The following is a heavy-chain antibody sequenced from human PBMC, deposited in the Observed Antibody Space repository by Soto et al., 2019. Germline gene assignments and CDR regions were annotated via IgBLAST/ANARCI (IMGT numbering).Heavy chain of an antibody. D-gene: IGHD3-10*01. V-gene: IGHV1-69*12. Sequence: QVQLVQSGAEVKKPGSSVKVSCKASGGTFSRYAIDWVRQAPGQGLEWVGGIIPIFGTADYAQKFKGRVTITAADSTSSDYMELTSLSAEDTAVDYCAGCHTGVGSGDYFDCWGQGTLVNVSS. J-gene: IGHJ4*02. CDR1: GGTFSRYA. CDR3: AGCHTGVGSGDYFDC. CDR2: IIPIFGTA.